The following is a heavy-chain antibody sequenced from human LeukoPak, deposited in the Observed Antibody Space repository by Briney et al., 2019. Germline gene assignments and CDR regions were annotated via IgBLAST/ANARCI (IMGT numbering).Heavy chain of an antibody. Sequence: GGSMRPSCAPYGFTFSTNWTHWVRQAPGTLLVWVSRINTDGSSTSYEDSVKGRFTISRDNAKNTLYLQMNSLRAEDTAVYYCARVSSGSYFGYYYYYMDVWGKGTTVTVSS. CDR2: INTDGSST. V-gene: IGHV3-74*01. J-gene: IGHJ6*03. CDR3: ARVSSGSYFGYYYYYMDV. D-gene: IGHD1-26*01. CDR1: GFTFSTNW.